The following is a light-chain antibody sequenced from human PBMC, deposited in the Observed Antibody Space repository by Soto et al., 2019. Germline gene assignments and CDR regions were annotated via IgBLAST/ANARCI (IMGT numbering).Light chain of an antibody. CDR3: QQLRMYPST. J-gene: IGKJ4*01. Sequence: IQLTQSPSSLSASVGDRVTITCRASQDIAIYLAWYQQKPGEAPKLLIYAASTLYGGVPSRFSGSGSGTDFALTSTSRQAEDFATYYCQQLRMYPSTFGGGTKVEIK. CDR1: QDIAIY. CDR2: AAS. V-gene: IGKV1-9*01.